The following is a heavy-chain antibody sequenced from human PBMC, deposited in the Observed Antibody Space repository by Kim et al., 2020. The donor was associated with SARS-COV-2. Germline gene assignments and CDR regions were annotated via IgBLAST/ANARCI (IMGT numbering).Heavy chain of an antibody. Sequence: GGSLRLSCAASGFTFTTYWMHWVRQAPGKGLLWLSRINDAGTSTSYAKSVQGRFTTSRDNAQNTLYLQMNSLRAEDTAVYYCVTDRGFVDNDWYFESWGRGTLVTVSS. J-gene: IGHJ2*01. CDR3: VTDRGFVDNDWYFES. V-gene: IGHV3-74*01. CDR2: INDAGTST. D-gene: IGHD5-12*01. CDR1: GFTFTTYW.